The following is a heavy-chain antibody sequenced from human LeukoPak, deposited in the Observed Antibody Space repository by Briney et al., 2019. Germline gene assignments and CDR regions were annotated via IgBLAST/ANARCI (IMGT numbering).Heavy chain of an antibody. CDR3: ARDLPLYGGGDCYTDTFQH. CDR2: ISAYNGNT. J-gene: IGHJ1*01. D-gene: IGHD2-21*02. CDR1: GYTSTSYG. V-gene: IGHV1-18*01. Sequence: ASVKVSCKASGYTSTSYGISWVRQAPGQGLEWMGWISAYNGNTNYAQKLQGKVTMTTDTSTSTAYMELRSLRSDDTAVYYCARDLPLYGGGDCYTDTFQHWGQGTLVTVSS.